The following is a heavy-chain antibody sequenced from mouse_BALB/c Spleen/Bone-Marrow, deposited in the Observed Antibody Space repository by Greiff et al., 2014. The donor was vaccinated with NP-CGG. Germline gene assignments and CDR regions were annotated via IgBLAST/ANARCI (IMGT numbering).Heavy chain of an antibody. J-gene: IGHJ4*01. CDR2: ISSGGGYT. D-gene: IGHD4-1*01. CDR1: GFTFSSYG. CDR3: TRRGIWDGRDAMDY. V-gene: IGHV5-6*02. Sequence: DVHLVESGGDLVKPGGSLKISCAASGFTFSSYGMSWVRQTPDKRLEWVATISSGGGYTYYPDSVKGRFTISRDNAKSTLYLQMIILKSEDTAIYYCTRRGIWDGRDAMDYWGQGTSVTVSS.